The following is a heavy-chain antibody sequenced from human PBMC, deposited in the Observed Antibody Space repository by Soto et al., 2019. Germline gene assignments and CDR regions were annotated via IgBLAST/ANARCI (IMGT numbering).Heavy chain of an antibody. CDR2: ISSSSSTI. CDR1: GFTFSSYS. D-gene: IGHD6-25*01. V-gene: IGHV3-48*01. Sequence: GGSLRLSCAASGFTFSSYSMNWVRQAPGKGLEWVSYISSSSSTIYYADSVKGRFTISRDNAKNSLYLQMNSLRAEDTAVYYCARVLGSLAPDYWGQGTLVTVSS. J-gene: IGHJ4*02. CDR3: ARVLGSLAPDY.